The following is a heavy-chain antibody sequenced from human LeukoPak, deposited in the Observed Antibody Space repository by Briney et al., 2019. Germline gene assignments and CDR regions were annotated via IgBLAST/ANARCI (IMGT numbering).Heavy chain of an antibody. D-gene: IGHD1-14*01. Sequence: GGSLRLSCAASGFTFSDYGMDWVRQAPGKGLEWVSYISSTRTSISYADSVKGRFTISRDNAMNSLYLQMNSLRAEDTAVYYCAKATGYLLWGQGTLVTVSS. J-gene: IGHJ4*02. CDR2: ISSTRTSI. CDR1: GFTFSDYG. CDR3: AKATGYLL. V-gene: IGHV3-48*01.